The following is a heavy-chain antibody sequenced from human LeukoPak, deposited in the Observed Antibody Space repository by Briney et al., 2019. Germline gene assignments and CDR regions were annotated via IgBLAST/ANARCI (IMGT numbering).Heavy chain of an antibody. Sequence: SETLSLTCTVSGGSISSYYWSWIRQPPGKGLEWIGYIYYSGSTNYNPSLKSRVTISVDTSKNQFSLKLSSVTAADTAVYYCASLTESLIAVAGHYGMDVWGQGTTVTVSS. CDR3: ASLTESLIAVAGHYGMDV. V-gene: IGHV4-59*08. J-gene: IGHJ6*02. D-gene: IGHD6-19*01. CDR1: GGSISSYY. CDR2: IYYSGST.